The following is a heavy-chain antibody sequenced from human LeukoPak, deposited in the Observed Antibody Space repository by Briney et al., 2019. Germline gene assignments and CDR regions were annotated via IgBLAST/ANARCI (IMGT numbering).Heavy chain of an antibody. CDR2: IRSKANSYAT. Sequence: GGSLRLSCAASGFTFSGSAMHWVRQASEKGLEWVGRIRSKANSYATAYAASVKGRFTISRDDSKNTAYLQMNSLKTEDTAVYYCTRHYRRFDAFDIWGQGTMVTVSS. D-gene: IGHD4-11*01. CDR1: GFTFSGSA. J-gene: IGHJ3*02. V-gene: IGHV3-73*01. CDR3: TRHYRRFDAFDI.